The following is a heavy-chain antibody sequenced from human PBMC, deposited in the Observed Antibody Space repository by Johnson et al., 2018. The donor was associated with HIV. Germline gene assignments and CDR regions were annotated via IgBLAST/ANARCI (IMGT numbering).Heavy chain of an antibody. J-gene: IGHJ3*02. CDR2: INWNGGST. CDR3: TRGGRLQLAGAFDI. CDR1: GFTFDDYG. D-gene: IGHD5-24*01. V-gene: IGHV3-20*04. Sequence: VQLVESGGGLVQPGRSLRLSCAASGFTFDDYGMSWVRQAPGKGLEGGSGINWNGGSTGYADSVKGRFTISRDNAKNSLYLQINSLRAEETALYFCTRGGRLQLAGAFDIWGQGTMVTVSS.